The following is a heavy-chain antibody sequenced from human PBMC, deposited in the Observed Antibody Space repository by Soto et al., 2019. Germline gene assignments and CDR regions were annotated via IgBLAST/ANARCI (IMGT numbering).Heavy chain of an antibody. D-gene: IGHD3-22*01. CDR3: ARESYDSSGYYYNVDV. CDR1: GGTFSSYA. Sequence: VKFSCKASGGTFSSYAISWVRQAPGQGLEWMGGIIPIFGTANYAQKFQGRVTITADKSTSTAYMELSSLRSEDTAVYYCARESYDSSGYYYNVDVWGQGTTVTVSS. V-gene: IGHV1-69*06. CDR2: IIPIFGTA. J-gene: IGHJ6*02.